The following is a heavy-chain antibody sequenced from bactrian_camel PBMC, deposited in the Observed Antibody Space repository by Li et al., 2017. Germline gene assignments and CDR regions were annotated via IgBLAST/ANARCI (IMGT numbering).Heavy chain of an antibody. CDR3: ALDFVTHTKNRCDATY. D-gene: IGHD1*01. CDR2: IDVNSRP. CDR1: GYLYSAYC. V-gene: IGHV3S53*01. Sequence: VESGGGSVQAGGSLRLFCSASGYLYSAYCMGWFRQAPGKEREGVAVIDVNSRPTYADFVKGRFSISQDNAKNTVHLQMNSLKLEDTAVYHCALDFVTHTKNRCDATYWGQGTQVTVS. J-gene: IGHJ4*01.